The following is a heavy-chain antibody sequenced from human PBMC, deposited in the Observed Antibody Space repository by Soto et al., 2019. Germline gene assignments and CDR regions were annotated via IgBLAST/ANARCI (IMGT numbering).Heavy chain of an antibody. Sequence: QVQLVESGGGVVQPGRSLRLSCAASGFTFSSYAMHCVRQAPGTGLEWVAVISYDGSNKYYADSVQGRFTISRDNSKNTLYLQMNSLRTEDTAVYYCARPLWRDDYNWGYFDLWGRGTLVTVSS. CDR1: GFTFSSYA. D-gene: IGHD4-4*01. CDR2: ISYDGSNK. V-gene: IGHV3-30-3*01. CDR3: ARPLWRDDYNWGYFDL. J-gene: IGHJ2*01.